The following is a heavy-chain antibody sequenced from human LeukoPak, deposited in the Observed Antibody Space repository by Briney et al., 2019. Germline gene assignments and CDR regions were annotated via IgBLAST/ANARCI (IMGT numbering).Heavy chain of an antibody. D-gene: IGHD3-10*01. V-gene: IGHV4-39*01. CDR3: ARMIYYGSYYFDY. J-gene: IGHJ4*02. CDR2: VYYSGSA. Sequence: PSETLSLTCTVSGGSISSSSYYWGWIRQPPGKGLEWIGSVYYSGSAYDNPSRKSRVTISVDTSKNQFSLRLSSMTATDTAVYYCARMIYYGSYYFDYWGQGTLVTVSS. CDR1: GGSISSSSYY.